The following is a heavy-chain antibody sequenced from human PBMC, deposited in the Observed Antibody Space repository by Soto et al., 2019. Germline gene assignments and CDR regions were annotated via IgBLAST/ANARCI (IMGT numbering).Heavy chain of an antibody. CDR3: AKRGGVVGGSEHPFFEY. Sequence: QVQLVESGGGVVQPGKSPRLSCAASGFIFSNYGMHWVRQAPGKGLEWVALISFDGKNRNYADSVKGRFTIYRDNPKNTLYLEMNSPRPEDTAFYYCAKRGGVVGGSEHPFFEYWGQGTLVTVSS. CDR2: ISFDGKNR. CDR1: GFIFSNYG. V-gene: IGHV3-30*18. J-gene: IGHJ4*02. D-gene: IGHD2-15*01.